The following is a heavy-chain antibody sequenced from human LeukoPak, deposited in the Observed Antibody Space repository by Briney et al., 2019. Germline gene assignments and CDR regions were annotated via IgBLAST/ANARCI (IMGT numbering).Heavy chain of an antibody. D-gene: IGHD3-22*01. CDR1: GFTFSSYA. CDR3: AKVYDSSGYYYVEGYFGY. V-gene: IGHV3-23*01. J-gene: IGHJ4*02. CDR2: ISGSGGST. Sequence: GGSLRLSCAASGFTFSSYAMSWVRQAPGKGLEWVSAISGSGGSTYYADSVKGRFTISRDNSKNTLYLQMNSLRAEDTAVYYCAKVYDSSGYYYVEGYFGYWGQGTLVTVSS.